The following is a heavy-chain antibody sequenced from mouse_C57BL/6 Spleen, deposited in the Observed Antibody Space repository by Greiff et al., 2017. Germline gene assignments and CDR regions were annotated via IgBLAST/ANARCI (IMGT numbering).Heavy chain of an antibody. D-gene: IGHD1-1*01. Sequence: QVHVKQSDAELVKPGASVKISCKVSGYTFTDHTINWMKQRPEQGLEWIGYIYPRDGSTTYNEKFKGKATLTADKSSSTAYMQLNSLTSEDSAVYFCARSDNDYGSSWYFDVWGTGTTVTVSS. CDR3: ARSDNDYGSSWYFDV. J-gene: IGHJ1*03. CDR1: GYTFTDHT. V-gene: IGHV1-78*01. CDR2: IYPRDGST.